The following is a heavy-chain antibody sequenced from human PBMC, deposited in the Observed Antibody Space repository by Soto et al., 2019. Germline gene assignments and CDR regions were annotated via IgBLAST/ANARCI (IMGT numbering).Heavy chain of an antibody. V-gene: IGHV4-59*01. D-gene: IGHD6-13*01. Sequence: KTSETLSLTCTMSGGSMRNYFWTWIRQPPGKGLEWIGYIHYSGTTSFFPSYNPSLRSRVTISEDTSKNQFSLKLLSVTTADTAVYFCAAGEASSRNLAPYYLDFWGQGTLVTVSS. CDR3: AAGEASSRNLAPYYLDF. CDR1: GGSMRNYF. J-gene: IGHJ4*02. CDR2: IHYSGTT.